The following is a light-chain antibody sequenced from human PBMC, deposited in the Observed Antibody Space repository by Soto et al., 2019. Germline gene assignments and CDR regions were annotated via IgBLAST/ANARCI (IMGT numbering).Light chain of an antibody. CDR3: SSYTNTITLIV. Sequence: QSVLTQPASVSGSPGQSITISCTGTSSDIGSYRYVSWYQQHPGKAPKLLISDVTHRPSGVSNRFSGSKSGNTASLTISGLQAEDEADYYCSSYTNTITLIVFGTGTKVTVL. J-gene: IGLJ1*01. CDR2: DVT. V-gene: IGLV2-14*01. CDR1: SSDIGSYRY.